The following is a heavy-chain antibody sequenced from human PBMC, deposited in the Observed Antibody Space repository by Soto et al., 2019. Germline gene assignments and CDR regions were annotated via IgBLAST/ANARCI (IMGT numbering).Heavy chain of an antibody. CDR1: GFTFSDYY. Sequence: QVQLVESGGGLVKPGGSLRLSCAASGFTFSDYYMSWIRQAPGKGLEWVSYISSSSSYTNYADSVKGRFTISRDNAKNSLYLQMNSLRAEDTAVYYCARDRRDYGGNRFDPWGQGTLVTVSS. V-gene: IGHV3-11*05. CDR3: ARDRRDYGGNRFDP. D-gene: IGHD4-17*01. CDR2: ISSSSSYT. J-gene: IGHJ5*02.